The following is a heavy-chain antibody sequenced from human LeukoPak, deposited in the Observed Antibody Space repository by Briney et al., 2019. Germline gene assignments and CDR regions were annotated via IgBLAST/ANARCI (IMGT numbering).Heavy chain of an antibody. J-gene: IGHJ6*03. CDR2: IYHSGST. CDR3: ARTTEGYCRGRSCYSYYYDMDV. Sequence: SATLSLTCTVSGYSISSGYYWGWLRQPPGKGLEWFGSIYHSGSTYYNPSLKSRVTISVDTSKNQFSLKLSSVTAADTAVYYCARTTEGYCRGRSCYSYYYDMDVWGKGTTVTVSS. V-gene: IGHV4-38-2*02. CDR1: GYSISSGYY. D-gene: IGHD2-15*01.